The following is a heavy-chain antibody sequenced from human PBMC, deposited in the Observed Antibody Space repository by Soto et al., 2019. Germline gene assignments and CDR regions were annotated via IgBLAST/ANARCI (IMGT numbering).Heavy chain of an antibody. Sequence: SETLSLTCTVSGGSISSHYWSWIRQPPGQGLEWIGYVYYSGSTNYNPSLKSRVTISVDKSKNQFSLKLSSVTAADTAVYYCARTRPLKGYDFWSGYPYYYYMDVWGKGTTVTVSS. CDR1: GGSISSHY. J-gene: IGHJ6*03. CDR3: ARTRPLKGYDFWSGYPYYYYMDV. V-gene: IGHV4-59*11. CDR2: VYYSGST. D-gene: IGHD3-3*01.